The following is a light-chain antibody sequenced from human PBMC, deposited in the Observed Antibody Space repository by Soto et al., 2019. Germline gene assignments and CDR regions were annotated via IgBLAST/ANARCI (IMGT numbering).Light chain of an antibody. V-gene: IGKV1-39*01. CDR1: QTILTY. Sequence: DIQMTQSPSPLSASVGDRVTITCRASQTILTYLNWYQQKPGKAPKLLIYAASSLQSGVPSRFSGGGSATDFTLTISSLQPEDFATYYCQQSFSTTWTFGHGTKVEIK. J-gene: IGKJ1*01. CDR2: AAS. CDR3: QQSFSTTWT.